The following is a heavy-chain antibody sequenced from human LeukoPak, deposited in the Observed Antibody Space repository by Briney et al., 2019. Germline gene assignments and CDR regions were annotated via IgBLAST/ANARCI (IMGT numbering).Heavy chain of an antibody. CDR2: IYPGDSHT. D-gene: IGHD6-19*01. CDR1: GYSFSSYW. J-gene: IGHJ4*02. Sequence: GESLKISCQGSGYSFSSYWINWVRQMPGKGLEWVGIIYPGDSHTRYSPSFQGQVIISVDKSISTAYLQWSSLKASDTAIYYCARAYSSGDEDYFDYWGQGTLVTVSS. V-gene: IGHV5-51*01. CDR3: ARAYSSGDEDYFDY.